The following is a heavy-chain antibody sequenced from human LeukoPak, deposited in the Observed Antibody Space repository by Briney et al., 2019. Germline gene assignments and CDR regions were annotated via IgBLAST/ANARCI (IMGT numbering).Heavy chain of an antibody. CDR1: GFTFSSYA. D-gene: IGHD2-15*01. J-gene: IGHJ4*02. Sequence: GGSLRLSCAASGFTFSSYAMSWVRQAPGKGLEWVSTISGSGGGTYYADSVKGRFTISRDNSKNTLYLQMNSLRADDTAVYYCAKDLQDIVVVVAATPLFDYWGQGTLVTVSS. CDR3: AKDLQDIVVVVAATPLFDY. V-gene: IGHV3-23*01. CDR2: ISGSGGGT.